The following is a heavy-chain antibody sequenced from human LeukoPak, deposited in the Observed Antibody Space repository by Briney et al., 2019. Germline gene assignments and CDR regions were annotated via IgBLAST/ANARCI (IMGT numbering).Heavy chain of an antibody. D-gene: IGHD6-19*01. CDR3: ARHYSSGWYYFDY. J-gene: IGHJ4*02. V-gene: IGHV4-39*01. CDR1: GDSISSSSYY. CDR2: IYYSGST. Sequence: SETLSLTCTVSGDSISSSSYYWGWIRQPPGQGLEWIGSIYYSGSTYYNPSLKSRVTISVDTSKNQFTLKLSSVIAADTAVYYCARHYSSGWYYFDYWGQGTLVTVSS.